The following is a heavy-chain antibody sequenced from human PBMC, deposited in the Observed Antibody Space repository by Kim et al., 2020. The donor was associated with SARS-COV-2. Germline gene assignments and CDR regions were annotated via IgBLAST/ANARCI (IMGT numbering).Heavy chain of an antibody. CDR2: ISYDGSNK. J-gene: IGHJ3*02. CDR1: GFTFSSYA. D-gene: IGHD2-2*01. Sequence: GGSLRLSCAASGFTFSSYAMHWVRQAPGKGLEWVAVISYDGSNKYYADSVKGRFTISRDNSKNTLYPQMNSLRAAGTAVYYCARELGYCSSTSCAPSPGAFDSWGQGTMVTVSS. V-gene: IGHV3-30*04. CDR3: ARELGYCSSTSCAPSPGAFDS.